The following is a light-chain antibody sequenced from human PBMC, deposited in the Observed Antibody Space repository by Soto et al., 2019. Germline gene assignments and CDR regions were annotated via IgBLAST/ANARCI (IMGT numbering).Light chain of an antibody. CDR1: SSNIGINF. CDR3: AAWDDSLSAWV. J-gene: IGLJ3*02. Sequence: QSVLTQPPSASGTPGQRVTISCSGSSSNIGINFAYWYQQLPGTAPKLLIYKNDQRPSGVPDRFSASKSGTSASLAISGLRSEDEADYYCAAWDDSLSAWVFGGGTQLTVL. V-gene: IGLV1-47*01. CDR2: KND.